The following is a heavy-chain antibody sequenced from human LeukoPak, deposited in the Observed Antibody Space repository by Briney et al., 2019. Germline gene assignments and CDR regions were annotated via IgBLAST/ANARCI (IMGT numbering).Heavy chain of an antibody. V-gene: IGHV1-46*01. D-gene: IGHD2-8*01. Sequence: AASVKVSCKASGYTFTSYYMHWVRQAPGQGLEWMGIINPSGGSTSYAQKFQGRVTMTRDTSTSTVYMELSSLRSEDTAVYYCAREYCTNGVCYTRGNWFDPWGQGTLVTVSS. CDR3: AREYCTNGVCYTRGNWFDP. J-gene: IGHJ5*02. CDR2: INPSGGST. CDR1: GYTFTSYY.